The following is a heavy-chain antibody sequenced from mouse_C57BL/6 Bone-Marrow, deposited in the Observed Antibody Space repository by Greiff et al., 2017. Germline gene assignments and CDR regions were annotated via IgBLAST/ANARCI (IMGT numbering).Heavy chain of an antibody. J-gene: IGHJ1*03. CDR3: ARRRNYYGSSLDV. CDR1: GFTFSDYG. Sequence: EVMLVESGGGLVKPGGSLKLSCAASGFTFSDYGMHWVRQAPEKGLEWVAYISSGSSTIYYAEPVKGRFPISRDNAKNTLFLQMTSRRSEYTAMDYCARRRNYYGSSLDVWGTGTTVTVSS. D-gene: IGHD1-1*01. V-gene: IGHV5-17*01. CDR2: ISSGSSTI.